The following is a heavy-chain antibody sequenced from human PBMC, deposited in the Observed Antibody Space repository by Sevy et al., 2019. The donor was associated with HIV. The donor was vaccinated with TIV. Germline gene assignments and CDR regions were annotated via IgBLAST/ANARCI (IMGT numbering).Heavy chain of an antibody. CDR2: ISSSGSYI. Sequence: GGSLRLSCAVSGFNFSNYSMDWVRQAPGKGLEWVSSISSSGSYIYYSDSLKGRITISGDNAKNSVYLQMSSLRAEDTAVYYCASQFDYWGQGTLVTVSS. CDR1: GFNFSNYS. CDR3: ASQFDY. V-gene: IGHV3-21*01. J-gene: IGHJ4*02.